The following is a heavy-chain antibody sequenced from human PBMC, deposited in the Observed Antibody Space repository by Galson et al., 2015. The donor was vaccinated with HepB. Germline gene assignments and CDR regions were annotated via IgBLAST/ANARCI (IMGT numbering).Heavy chain of an antibody. Sequence: SLRLSCAASGFTFSSYSMNWVRQAPGKGLEWVSYISSSSSTIYYADSVKGRFTISRDNAKNSLYLQMNSLRDEDTAVYYCARESGGYYYYYGMDVWGQGTTVTVSS. D-gene: IGHD1-26*01. V-gene: IGHV3-48*02. CDR3: ARESGGYYYYYGMDV. J-gene: IGHJ6*02. CDR2: ISSSSSTI. CDR1: GFTFSSYS.